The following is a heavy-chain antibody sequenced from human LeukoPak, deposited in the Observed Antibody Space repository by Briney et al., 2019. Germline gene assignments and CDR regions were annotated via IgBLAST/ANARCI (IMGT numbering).Heavy chain of an antibody. Sequence: GRSLRLSCAAAGFTFDNYGMQWVRHAAGKGLEWVADILADGATQYYADSVKRRITITRDNSKNTLNLQMNSLTPGAAAVYYCAKGCLGGGNRFFFQHWGQGTLVTVS. CDR3: AKGCLGGGNRFFFQH. CDR2: ILADGATQ. J-gene: IGHJ1*01. V-gene: IGHV3-30*18. CDR1: GFTFDNYG. D-gene: IGHD2-15*01.